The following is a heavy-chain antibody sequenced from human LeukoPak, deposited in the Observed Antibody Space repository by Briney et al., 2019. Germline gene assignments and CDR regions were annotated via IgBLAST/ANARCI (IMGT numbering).Heavy chain of an antibody. V-gene: IGHV3-33*08. CDR2: IWSDGTNK. Sequence: GGSLRLSCATSGFTFTNYGINWVRQAPGRGLEWVAVIWSDGTNKFYADSVKGRFTISRDNSKNTLYLQMNSLRAEDTAVYYCAKVGYYYDSSGYLDYWGQGTLVTVSS. CDR1: GFTFTNYG. D-gene: IGHD3-22*01. CDR3: AKVGYYYDSSGYLDY. J-gene: IGHJ4*02.